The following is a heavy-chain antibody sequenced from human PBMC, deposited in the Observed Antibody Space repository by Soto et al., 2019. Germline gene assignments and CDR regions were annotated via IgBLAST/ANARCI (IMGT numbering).Heavy chain of an antibody. CDR2: IIPLLDIA. J-gene: IGHJ4*02. D-gene: IGHD5-12*01. Sequence: ASVKVSCKASGGTFSNDIITWVRQAPGQGLEWMGRIIPLLDIANYAQKFQGRVTITADKSTSTANMELNSLRSEDTAVYYCVRDSPIGSTYSGYDGIDYWGQGTLVTVSS. CDR3: VRDSPIGSTYSGYDGIDY. V-gene: IGHV1-69*04. CDR1: GGTFSNDI.